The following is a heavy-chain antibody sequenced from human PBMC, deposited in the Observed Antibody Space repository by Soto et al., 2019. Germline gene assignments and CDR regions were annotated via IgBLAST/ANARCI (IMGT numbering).Heavy chain of an antibody. CDR1: EFDFNDYS. Sequence: SVRHTCPASEFDFNDYSMNTVHQAPGKRLECVAVIWNHGHVYCSANSVNGRFTISRDNSKNTVILQMSSLRAEDTGVYYCARRQISPPTRGAASARGGMDVWGEGTTVTFSS. V-gene: IGHV3-33*01. CDR2: IWNHGHVY. CDR3: ARRQISPPTRGAASARGGMDV. J-gene: IGHJ6*04. D-gene: IGHD6-13*01.